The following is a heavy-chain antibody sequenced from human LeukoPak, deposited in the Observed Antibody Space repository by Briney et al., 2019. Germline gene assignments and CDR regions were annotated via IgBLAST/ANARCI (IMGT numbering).Heavy chain of an antibody. D-gene: IGHD6-19*01. V-gene: IGHV3-23*01. CDR3: AKELSEEWLVPDSFEACFDY. J-gene: IGHJ4*02. Sequence: PGGSLRLSCAASGFTFSSYAMSWVRQAPGKGLEWVSAISGSGGSTYYADSVKGRFTISRDNSKNTLYLQMNSLRAEDTAVYYCAKELSEEWLVPDSFEACFDYWGQGTLDTVSS. CDR1: GFTFSSYA. CDR2: ISGSGGST.